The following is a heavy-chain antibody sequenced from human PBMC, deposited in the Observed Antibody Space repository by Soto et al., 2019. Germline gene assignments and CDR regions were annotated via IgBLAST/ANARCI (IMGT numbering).Heavy chain of an antibody. J-gene: IGHJ6*02. CDR1: GYTFTSYY. CDR3: ARALGYCSGGSCYSDYYYGMDV. CDR2: INPSGGST. Sequence: ASVKVSCNASGYTFTSYYMHWVRQAPGQGLEWMGIINPSGGSTSYAQKFQGRVTMTRDTSTSTVYMELSSLRSEDTAVYYCARALGYCSGGSCYSDYYYGMDVWGQGTTVTVSS. V-gene: IGHV1-46*03. D-gene: IGHD2-15*01.